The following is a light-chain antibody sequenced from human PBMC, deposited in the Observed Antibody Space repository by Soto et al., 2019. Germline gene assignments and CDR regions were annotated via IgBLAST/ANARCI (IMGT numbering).Light chain of an antibody. Sequence: DIRVTQSPSVLYESVGDRLTITCRAGHDISTYLAWYQQKPGKAPKLMIYEASTLQSGVPSRFSGSGSGTEFTLTISGLLPEDFATYHCQQLNTLPFTFGQGTRLEIK. V-gene: IGKV1-9*01. J-gene: IGKJ5*01. CDR1: HDISTY. CDR2: EAS. CDR3: QQLNTLPFT.